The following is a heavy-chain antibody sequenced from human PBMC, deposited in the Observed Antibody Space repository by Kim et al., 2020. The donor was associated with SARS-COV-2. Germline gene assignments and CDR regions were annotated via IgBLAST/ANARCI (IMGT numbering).Heavy chain of an antibody. V-gene: IGHV3-48*04. CDR1: GFSFSSYN. Sequence: GGSLRLSCAASGFSFSSYNMHWVRQAPGKGLEWVSYISAGSSTKFYADSVKGRFTISRDNTKNSVYLQMNSLRAEDTALYYCATRGTVATLFDYWGQGTL. CDR3: ATRGTVATLFDY. D-gene: IGHD1-1*01. J-gene: IGHJ4*02. CDR2: ISAGSSTK.